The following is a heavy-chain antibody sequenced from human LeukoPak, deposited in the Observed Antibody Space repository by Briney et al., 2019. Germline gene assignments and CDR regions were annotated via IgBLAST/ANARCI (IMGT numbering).Heavy chain of an antibody. CDR2: ISWNSGSI. CDR1: GFTFDDYA. Sequence: GGSLRLSCAASGFTFDDYAMHWVRQAPGKGLEWVSGISWNSGSIGYADSVKGRLTISRDNAKNSLYLQMNSLRAEDTALYYCAKDISGSGKYYFDYWGQGTLVTVSS. CDR3: AKDISGSGKYYFDY. J-gene: IGHJ4*02. V-gene: IGHV3-9*01. D-gene: IGHD3-10*01.